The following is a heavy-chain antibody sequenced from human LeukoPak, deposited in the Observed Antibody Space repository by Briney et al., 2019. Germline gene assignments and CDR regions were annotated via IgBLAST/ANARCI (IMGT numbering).Heavy chain of an antibody. D-gene: IGHD3-9*01. V-gene: IGHV1-18*04. CDR1: GYTFTSYY. Sequence: GASVKVSCKASGYTFTSYYMHWVRQAPGQGLEWMGWISTYNGNTNYAQKVQGRVTMTTDTSTSTAYMELRSLRSDDTAMYYCARALDILTGPDYWGQGTLVTVSS. J-gene: IGHJ4*02. CDR2: ISTYNGNT. CDR3: ARALDILTGPDY.